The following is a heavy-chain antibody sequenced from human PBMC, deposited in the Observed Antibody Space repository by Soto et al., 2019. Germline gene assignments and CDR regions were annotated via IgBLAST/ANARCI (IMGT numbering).Heavy chain of an antibody. J-gene: IGHJ6*02. CDR1: GCTFTSYA. V-gene: IGHV1-3*01. CDR3: ARDRSVATISYYYYYGMDV. D-gene: IGHD5-12*01. Sequence: ASVKVSCKASGCTFTSYAMHWVRQAPGQRLEWMGWINAGNGNTKYSQKFQGRVTITRDTSASTAYMELSSLRSEDTAVYYCARDRSVATISYYYYYGMDVWGQGTTVTVSS. CDR2: INAGNGNT.